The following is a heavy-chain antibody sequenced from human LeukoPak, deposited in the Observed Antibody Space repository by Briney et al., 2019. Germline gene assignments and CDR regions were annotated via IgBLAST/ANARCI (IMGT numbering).Heavy chain of an antibody. Sequence: ASVKASCKASGYTFTSYDINWVRQATGQGLEWMGWMNPNSGNTGYAQKFQGRVTITRNTSISTAYMELSSLRSEDTAVYYCASAVGQHDYGDYFRDAFDIWGQGTMVTVSS. V-gene: IGHV1-8*03. CDR2: MNPNSGNT. J-gene: IGHJ3*02. D-gene: IGHD4-17*01. CDR3: ASAVGQHDYGDYFRDAFDI. CDR1: GYTFTSYD.